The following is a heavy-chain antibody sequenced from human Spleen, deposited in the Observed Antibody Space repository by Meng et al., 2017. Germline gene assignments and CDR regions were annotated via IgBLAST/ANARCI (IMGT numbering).Heavy chain of an antibody. V-gene: IGHV3-7*01. J-gene: IGHJ4*02. CDR3: ARDLEVGGSYYDLSDY. D-gene: IGHD1-26*01. Sequence: GESLKISCAASRFTFSRYWMSWVRQAPGKGLKWVANIKEDGSEKYYVDSVKGRFTISRDNAKNSLYLQMNSLRAEDTAVYYCARDLEVGGSYYDLSDYWGQGTLVTVSS. CDR2: IKEDGSEK. CDR1: RFTFSRYW.